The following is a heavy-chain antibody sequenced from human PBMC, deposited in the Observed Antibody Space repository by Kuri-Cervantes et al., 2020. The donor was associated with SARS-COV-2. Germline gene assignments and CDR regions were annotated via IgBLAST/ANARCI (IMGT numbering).Heavy chain of an antibody. Sequence: ASVKVSCKASGYIFSDYYFHWVRQAPGQGPEWMGWINPNSGGTNYAQKFQGRVTMTRDTSISTAYMELSRLRSDDTAVYYCARGYTIFGVVGYFDLWGRGTLVTVSS. V-gene: IGHV1-2*02. D-gene: IGHD3-3*01. J-gene: IGHJ2*01. CDR2: INPNSGGT. CDR3: ARGYTIFGVVGYFDL. CDR1: GYIFSDYY.